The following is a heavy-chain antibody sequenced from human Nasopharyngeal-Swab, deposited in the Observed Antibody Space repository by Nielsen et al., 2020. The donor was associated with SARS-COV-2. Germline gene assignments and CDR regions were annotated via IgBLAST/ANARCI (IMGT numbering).Heavy chain of an antibody. CDR3: ARDRTMVRGPGGY. V-gene: IGHV1-18*01. CDR2: ISAYNGNT. J-gene: IGHJ4*02. CDR1: SYSFTNFG. D-gene: IGHD3-10*01. Sequence: ASVKVSCKASSYSFTNFGISWVRQAPGQGLEWMGWISAYNGNTNYAQKLQGRVTMTTDTSTSTAYMELRSLRSDDTAVYYCARDRTMVRGPGGYWGQGTLVTVSS.